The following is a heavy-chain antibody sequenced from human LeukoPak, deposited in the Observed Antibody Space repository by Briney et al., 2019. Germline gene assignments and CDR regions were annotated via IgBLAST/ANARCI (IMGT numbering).Heavy chain of an antibody. D-gene: IGHD1-26*01. J-gene: IGHJ4*02. CDR1: GYTFTGYY. CDR3: ARGYTWESGSFFIDH. Sequence: ASVKVSCKASGYTFTGYYIHWVRRAPGQGLEWMGWINPKSGGANYAQKFQGRVTMTRDTSISTAYMELSGLRSEDTAVYYCARGYTWESGSFFIDHWGQGTLVTVSS. CDR2: INPKSGGA. V-gene: IGHV1-2*02.